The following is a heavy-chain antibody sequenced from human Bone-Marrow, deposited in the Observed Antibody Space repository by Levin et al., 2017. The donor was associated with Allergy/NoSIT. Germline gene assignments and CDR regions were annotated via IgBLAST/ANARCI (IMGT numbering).Heavy chain of an antibody. V-gene: IGHV3-30*18. CDR2: ISYAGSNK. D-gene: IGHD2-21*01. J-gene: IGHJ4*02. CDR3: AKDGGWQDILIVSPYVDY. Sequence: GGSLRLSCAASGFTFSSYGIHWVRQAPGKGLEWVAIISYAGSNKYYADSVKGRFTISKDNSKGTVYLQMKSLSAEDSAVYYCAKDGGWQDILIVSPYVDYWGQGTLVTVSS. CDR1: GFTFSSYG.